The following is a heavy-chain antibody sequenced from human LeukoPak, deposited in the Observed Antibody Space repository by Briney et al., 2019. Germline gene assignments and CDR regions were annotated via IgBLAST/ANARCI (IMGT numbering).Heavy chain of an antibody. D-gene: IGHD4-17*01. V-gene: IGHV4-61*02. CDR3: ARTNYGADFDY. CDR1: GGSFSSGDNY. Sequence: SETLSLTCAVYGGSFSSGDNYWSWIRQPAGKGLEWIGRIYTSGSTNYNPSLKSRVTISGDTSKNQFSLRLSSVTAADTAVYYCARTNYGADFDYWGQGTLVTVSS. J-gene: IGHJ4*02. CDR2: IYTSGST.